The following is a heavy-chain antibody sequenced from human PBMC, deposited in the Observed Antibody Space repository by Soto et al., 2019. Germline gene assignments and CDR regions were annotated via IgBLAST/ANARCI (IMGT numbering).Heavy chain of an antibody. CDR1: GGSISSYY. CDR2: IYYSGST. D-gene: IGHD3-22*01. J-gene: IGHJ3*02. CDR3: ARVRVGGSGYTTDAFDI. Sequence: KASETLSLTCTVSGGSISSYYWSWIRQPPGKGLEWIGYIYYSGSTNYNPSLKSRVTISVDTSKNQFSLKLSSVTAADTAVYYCARVRVGGSGYTTDAFDIWGPGTLLTV. V-gene: IGHV4-59*01.